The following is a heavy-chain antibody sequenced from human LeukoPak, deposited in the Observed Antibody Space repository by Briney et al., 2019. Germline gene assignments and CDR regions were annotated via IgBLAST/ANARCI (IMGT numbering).Heavy chain of an antibody. D-gene: IGHD3-22*01. Sequence: ASVKVSCKASGYTFTSYGISWVRRAPGQGLEWMAWISANSGNTNYAQKVQGRVTMTTDTSTSTAYMELRSLRSDDTAVYYCARGWANYYDSNGYHDCWGQGTLVTVSS. CDR1: GYTFTSYG. J-gene: IGHJ4*02. V-gene: IGHV1-18*01. CDR2: ISANSGNT. CDR3: ARGWANYYDSNGYHDC.